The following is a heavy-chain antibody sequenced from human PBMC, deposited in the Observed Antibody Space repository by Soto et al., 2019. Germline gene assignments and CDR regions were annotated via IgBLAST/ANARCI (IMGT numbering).Heavy chain of an antibody. CDR3: ARGGAAGRYGMDV. CDR2: IYSGGST. J-gene: IGHJ6*02. V-gene: IGHV3-53*01. Sequence: EVQLVESGGGLIQPGGSLRLSCAASGFTVSSNYMSWVRQDPGKGLEWVSVIYSGGSTYYADSVKGRFTISRDNSKNTLYLQMNSLRAEDTAVYDCARGGAAGRYGMDVWGQGTTVTVSS. D-gene: IGHD6-13*01. CDR1: GFTVSSNY.